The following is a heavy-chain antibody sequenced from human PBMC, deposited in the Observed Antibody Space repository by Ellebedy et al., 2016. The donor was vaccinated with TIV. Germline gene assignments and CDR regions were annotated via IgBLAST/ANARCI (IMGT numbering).Heavy chain of an antibody. CDR3: ARKTDTGTSGDY. CDR1: GFTFSSYA. Sequence: GESLKISCAASGFTFSSYAASWVRQAPGKGLEWVAGLNANGVVIAYADSVKGRSTISRDNSKNTLYLQMNSLRPEDTAMYYCARKTDTGTSGDYWGQGTPVTVSS. D-gene: IGHD1-1*01. V-gene: IGHV3-23*01. J-gene: IGHJ4*02. CDR2: LNANGVVI.